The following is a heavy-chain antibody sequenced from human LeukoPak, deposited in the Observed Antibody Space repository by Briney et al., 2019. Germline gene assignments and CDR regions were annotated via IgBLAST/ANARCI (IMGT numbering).Heavy chain of an antibody. J-gene: IGHJ1*01. CDR3: ARLTG. CDR2: MYFDGSNK. CDR1: GFTFSSYG. V-gene: IGHV3-33*01. Sequence: GRSLRLSCAASGFTFSSYGMQWVRQAPGKGLEWAAAMYFDGSNKFYADSVKGRITISRDNSKNTLYLQMNSLRAEDTAVYYCARLTGWGQGTLVTVSS. D-gene: IGHD2-8*02.